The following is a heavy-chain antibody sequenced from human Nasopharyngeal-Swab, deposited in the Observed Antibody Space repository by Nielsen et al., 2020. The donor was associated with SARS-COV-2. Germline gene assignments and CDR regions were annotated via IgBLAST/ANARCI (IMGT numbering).Heavy chain of an antibody. CDR2: ISGSGGST. CDR3: AKDGLRGYSGYGHYYYYGMDV. J-gene: IGHJ6*02. V-gene: IGHV3-23*01. D-gene: IGHD5-12*01. CDR1: GFTFSSYA. Sequence: GGSLRLSCAASGFTFSSYAMSWVRQAPGKGLEWVSAISGSGGSTYYADSVKGRFTISRDNSKTTLYLQMNSLRAEDTAVYYCAKDGLRGYSGYGHYYYYGMDVWGQGTTVTVSS.